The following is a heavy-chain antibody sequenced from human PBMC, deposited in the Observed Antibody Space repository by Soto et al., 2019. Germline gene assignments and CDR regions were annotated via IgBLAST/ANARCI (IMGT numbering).Heavy chain of an antibody. V-gene: IGHV3-23*01. Sequence: GSLRLSCAASGFTFSSYAMSWVRQAPGKGLEWVSAISGSGGSTYYADSVKGRFTISRDNSKNTLYLQMNSLRAEDTAVYYCAKESADNRYCSGGSCYSYYYYYGMDVWGQGTTVTVSS. CDR1: GFTFSSYA. CDR2: ISGSGGST. D-gene: IGHD2-15*01. J-gene: IGHJ6*02. CDR3: AKESADNRYCSGGSCYSYYYYYGMDV.